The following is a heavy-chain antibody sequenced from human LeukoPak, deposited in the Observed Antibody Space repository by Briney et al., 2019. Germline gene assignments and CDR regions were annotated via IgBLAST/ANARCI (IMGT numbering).Heavy chain of an antibody. J-gene: IGHJ5*02. V-gene: IGHV1-69*13. Sequence: SVKVSCKASGGTFSSYAISWVRQAPGQGLEWMGGIIPIFGTANYAQKFQGRVTITADESTSTAYMELSSLRSEDTAVYYCARDRQQQLVRTGWFDPWGQGTLVTVSS. CDR3: ARDRQQQLVRTGWFDP. D-gene: IGHD6-6*01. CDR2: IIPIFGTA. CDR1: GGTFSSYA.